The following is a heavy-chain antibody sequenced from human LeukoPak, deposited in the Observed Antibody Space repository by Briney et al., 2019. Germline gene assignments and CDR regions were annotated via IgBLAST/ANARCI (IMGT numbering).Heavy chain of an antibody. CDR2: ISSNGDNT. J-gene: IGHJ4*02. Sequence: GGSLRLSCSDSGFTFSTYVMHWVRQAPGKGLEYVSAISSNGDNTYYADSVKGRFTISRDNSKNTLYLQMSSLRADDTAVYYCVRGTGYWGQGTLVTVSS. CDR1: GFTFSTYV. V-gene: IGHV3-64D*06. CDR3: VRGTGY.